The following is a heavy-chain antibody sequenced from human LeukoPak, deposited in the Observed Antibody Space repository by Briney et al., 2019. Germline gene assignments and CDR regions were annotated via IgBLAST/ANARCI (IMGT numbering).Heavy chain of an antibody. V-gene: IGHV3-7*01. Sequence: GGSLRLSCAASGFTFSSYWMSWVRQAPGKGLEWVANIKQDGSEKYYVDSVKGRFTISRDNAKNSLYLQMNSLRAEDTAVYYCARDRVSLWFGELLWWDDYWGQGTLVTVSS. J-gene: IGHJ4*02. CDR3: ARDRVSLWFGELLWWDDY. D-gene: IGHD3-10*01. CDR2: IKQDGSEK. CDR1: GFTFSSYW.